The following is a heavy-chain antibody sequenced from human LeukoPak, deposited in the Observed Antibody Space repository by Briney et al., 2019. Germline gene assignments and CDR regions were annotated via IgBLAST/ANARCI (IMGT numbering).Heavy chain of an antibody. V-gene: IGHV4-59*01. J-gene: IGHJ4*02. Sequence: SETLSLTCAVSGGSFSTYYWSWIRQPPGKGLEWIGFICYTGTTNYNPSLKSRVTISVDTSKNQFSLKLSSVTAADTAVYYCARAGANGIEAAGSLRYWGQGTLVTVSS. CDR2: ICYTGTT. CDR1: GGSFSTYY. CDR3: ARAGANGIEAAGSLRY. D-gene: IGHD6-13*01.